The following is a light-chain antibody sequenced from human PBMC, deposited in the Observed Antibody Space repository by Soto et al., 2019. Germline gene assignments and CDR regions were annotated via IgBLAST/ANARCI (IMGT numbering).Light chain of an antibody. V-gene: IGKV3-20*01. CDR2: GAS. J-gene: IGKJ2*01. Sequence: EIVLTQSPGTLSLSPGERATLSCRASQSVSSAYLAWYQQIPGQAPRLLIYGASSRATCIPDRFRGSGSGTDFPLIISGLEPEGFAVSYCHQPGTPFYAFGQGTKVEIK. CDR1: QSVSSAY. CDR3: HQPGTPFYA.